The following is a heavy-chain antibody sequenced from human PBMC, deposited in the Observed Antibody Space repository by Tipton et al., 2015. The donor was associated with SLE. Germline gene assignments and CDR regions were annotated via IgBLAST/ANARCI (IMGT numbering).Heavy chain of an antibody. Sequence: LRLSCAVYGESLRNYFWTWIRQPPGKGPEWIGAIDLGGATNYNPSLKSRVTISVDTSKNHFSLRLNSVTAADTAVYYCARGPIEGYYYYYMDVWGKGTTVTVSS. CDR1: GESLRNYF. CDR2: IDLGGAT. V-gene: IGHV4-34*01. CDR3: ARGPIEGYYYYYMDV. J-gene: IGHJ6*03. D-gene: IGHD1-26*01.